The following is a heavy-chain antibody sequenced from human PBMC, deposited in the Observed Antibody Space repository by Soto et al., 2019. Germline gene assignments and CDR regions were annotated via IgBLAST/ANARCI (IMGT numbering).Heavy chain of an antibody. J-gene: IGHJ5*02. V-gene: IGHV3-7*01. D-gene: IGHD4-4*01. CDR3: ARVDSLYRNYVMGWFDP. CDR1: GFTFRSYW. CDR2: IKQDGSEK. Sequence: EVQLVESGGGLVQPGGSLGLSCAASGFTFRSYWMTWVRQAPGKGLEWVANIKQDGSEKYYVDSVEGRFTISRDNHKNSLDLQINGLRVDDTAVYYCARVDSLYRNYVMGWFDPWGQGTLVTVSS.